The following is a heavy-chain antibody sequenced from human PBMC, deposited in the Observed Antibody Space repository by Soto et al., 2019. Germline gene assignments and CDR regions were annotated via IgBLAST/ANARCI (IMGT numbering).Heavy chain of an antibody. J-gene: IGHJ4*02. CDR3: ARERSIFGVVTFDF. CDR2: IYHSGYT. CDR1: GASLSNDY. D-gene: IGHD3-3*01. V-gene: IGHV4-59*01. Sequence: QVQLQESGPGLVRPSETLSLTCSVSGASLSNDYWNWIRQSPGKGLEWIGDIYHSGYTKYNPSFESRVTISIDTSKNQFSLNLTSVTAADTAVYYCARERSIFGVVTFDFWGQGTLVTVS.